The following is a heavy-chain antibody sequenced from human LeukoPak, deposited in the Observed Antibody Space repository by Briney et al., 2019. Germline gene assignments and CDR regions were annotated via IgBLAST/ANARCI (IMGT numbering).Heavy chain of an antibody. Sequence: GEALRHSCVASVFTISTYTMNWVRQAPGRGLEWVSTISGGGGSTYYADSVKGRFTISRHNSKKTLYLQMNSLRAEHTAIYYCAKVSSDTMVRGNWFDPWGQGTLVTVSS. V-gene: IGHV3-23*01. D-gene: IGHD3-10*01. J-gene: IGHJ5*02. CDR1: VFTISTYT. CDR3: AKVSSDTMVRGNWFDP. CDR2: ISGGGGST.